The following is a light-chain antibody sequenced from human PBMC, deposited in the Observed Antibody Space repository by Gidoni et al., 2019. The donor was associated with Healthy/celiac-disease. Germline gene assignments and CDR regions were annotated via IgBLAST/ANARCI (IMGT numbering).Light chain of an antibody. CDR1: QSVLYSSNNKSY. J-gene: IGKJ2*01. V-gene: IGKV4-1*01. CDR2: WAS. CDR3: QQYDSTPYT. Sequence: DIVMTQSPDSLAVSLGERATINCKSSQSVLYSSNNKSYLAWYQQKPGQPPRLLIYWASTRDSGLPDRFSGSGSGTDFTLTISRLEAEDVAVYYCQQYDSTPYTFGQGTKLEIK.